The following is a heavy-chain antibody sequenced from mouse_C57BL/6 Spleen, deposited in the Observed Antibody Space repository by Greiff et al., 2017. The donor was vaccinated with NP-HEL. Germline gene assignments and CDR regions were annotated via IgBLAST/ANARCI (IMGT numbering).Heavy chain of an antibody. J-gene: IGHJ2*01. Sequence: QVQLQQPGAELVKPGASVKLSCKASGYTFTSYWMQWVKQRPGQGLEWIGEIDPSDSYTNYNQKFKGKATLTVETSSSTAYMQLSSLTSEDSAVYYCARPYDYYFDYWGQGTTLTVSS. CDR3: ARPYDYYFDY. CDR2: IDPSDSYT. CDR1: GYTFTSYW. D-gene: IGHD2-4*01. V-gene: IGHV1-50*01.